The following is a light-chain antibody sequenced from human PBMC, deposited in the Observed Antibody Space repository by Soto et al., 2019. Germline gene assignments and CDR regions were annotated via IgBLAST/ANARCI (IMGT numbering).Light chain of an antibody. CDR2: AAS. Sequence: AIQMTQSPSSLSASVGDRVTITCRASQGIGSDLGWYQQKPGKAPKFLIYAASSLQSGVPSRFSGSGSGTDFTLTISSLQPEDFATYYCLQDFNYPYTFGQGTKLESK. J-gene: IGKJ2*01. CDR3: LQDFNYPYT. CDR1: QGIGSD. V-gene: IGKV1-6*01.